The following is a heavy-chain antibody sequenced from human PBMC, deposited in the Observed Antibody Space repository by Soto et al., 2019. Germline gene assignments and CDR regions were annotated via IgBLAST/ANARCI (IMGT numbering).Heavy chain of an antibody. V-gene: IGHV3-23*01. D-gene: IGHD3-3*01. CDR1: GFTFSSYA. Sequence: EVQLLESGGGLVQPGGSLRLSCAASGFTFSSYAMSWVRQAPGKGLEWVSAISGSGGSTYYADSVKGRFTISRDNSKNTLYLQMNSLRAEDTAVYYCAKTGESTYYDFWSGYYTGGYFDYWGQGTLVTVSS. CDR3: AKTGESTYYDFWSGYYTGGYFDY. J-gene: IGHJ4*02. CDR2: ISGSGGST.